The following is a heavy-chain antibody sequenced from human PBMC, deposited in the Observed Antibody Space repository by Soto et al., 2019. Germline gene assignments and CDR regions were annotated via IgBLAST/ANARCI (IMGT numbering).Heavy chain of an antibody. CDR1: GFTFSSYA. Sequence: PWGTLRLSCSASGFTFSSYAMHWVRQAPGKGLEYVSAISSNGGSTYYSDSVQGRFTISRDNSKNTLYVQLSSLRAADTAAYYCAAFNDDCWNYHFYGMDVGGPGATVAVSS. D-gene: IGHD3-3*01. CDR3: AAFNDDCWNYHFYGMDV. V-gene: IGHV3-64*05. J-gene: IGHJ6*02. CDR2: ISSNGGST.